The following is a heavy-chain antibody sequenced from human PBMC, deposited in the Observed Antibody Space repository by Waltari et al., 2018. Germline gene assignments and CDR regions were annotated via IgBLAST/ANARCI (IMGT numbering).Heavy chain of an antibody. CDR1: GYSFTSYW. J-gene: IGHJ6*02. V-gene: IGHV5-51*01. Sequence: EVQLVQSGAEVKKPGESLKISCKGSGYSFTSYWIGWVRQMPGKGLEWMGIICPGDSDTRYSPSCQGQVTISADKSISTAYLQWSSLKASDTAMYYCARRTDYYYYGMDVWGQGTTVTVSS. CDR2: ICPGDSDT. D-gene: IGHD2-21*02. CDR3: ARRTDYYYYGMDV.